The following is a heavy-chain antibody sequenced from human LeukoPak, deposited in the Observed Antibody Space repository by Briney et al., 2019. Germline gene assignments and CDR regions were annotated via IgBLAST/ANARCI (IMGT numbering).Heavy chain of an antibody. J-gene: IGHJ3*02. Sequence: GGSLRLSCAASGFTFSSYAMSWVRQAPGKGLEWVSTITGSGGITYYADSVKGRFTISRENSKSTLFLQMNSLRAEDTAVYYCAKGGVAGTFDIWGQGTMLTVSS. CDR3: AKGGVAGTFDI. CDR1: GFTFSSYA. D-gene: IGHD6-19*01. CDR2: ITGSGGIT. V-gene: IGHV3-23*01.